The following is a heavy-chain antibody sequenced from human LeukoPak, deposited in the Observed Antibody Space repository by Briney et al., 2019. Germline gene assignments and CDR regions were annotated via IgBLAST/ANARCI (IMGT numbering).Heavy chain of an antibody. CDR1: GSISSYY. CDR2: IYTSGST. Sequence: PSETLSLTRTVSGSISSYYWSWIRRPPGKGLEWIGYIYTSGSTNYNPSLKSRVTISVDTSKNQFSLDLSSVTAADTAVYYCARQKCTSTSCLTKNAFDVWGQGTMVTVSS. V-gene: IGHV4-4*09. J-gene: IGHJ3*01. D-gene: IGHD2-2*01. CDR3: ARQKCTSTSCLTKNAFDV.